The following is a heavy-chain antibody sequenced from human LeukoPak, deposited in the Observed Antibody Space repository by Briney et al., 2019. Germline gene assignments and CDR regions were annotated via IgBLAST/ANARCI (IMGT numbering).Heavy chain of an antibody. CDR1: GGTFSSYA. CDR2: IIPIFGTA. V-gene: IGHV1-69*05. D-gene: IGHD1-26*01. CDR3: ARGDGDPSSELGH. J-gene: IGHJ4*02. Sequence: SVKVSCKASGGTFSSYAISWVRQAPGQGLEWMGGIIPIFGTANYAQKFQGRVTITTDESTSTAYMELSSLGSEDTAVYYCARGDGDPSSELGHWGQGTLVTVSS.